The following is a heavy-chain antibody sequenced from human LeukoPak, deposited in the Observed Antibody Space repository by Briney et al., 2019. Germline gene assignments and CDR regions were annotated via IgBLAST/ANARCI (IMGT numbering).Heavy chain of an antibody. CDR3: ARVNYGSGSYRHYYYYMDV. CDR2: IYTSGST. D-gene: IGHD3-10*01. CDR1: GGSISSYY. J-gene: IGHJ6*03. Sequence: SETLSLTCTVSGGSISSYYWSWIRRPAGKGLEWIGRIYTSGSTNYNPSLKSRVTMSVDTSKNQFSLKLSSVTAADTAVYYCARVNYGSGSYRHYYYYMDVWGKGTTVTVSS. V-gene: IGHV4-4*07.